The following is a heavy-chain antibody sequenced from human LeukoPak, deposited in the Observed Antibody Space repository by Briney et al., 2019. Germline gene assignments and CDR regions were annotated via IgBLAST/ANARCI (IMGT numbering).Heavy chain of an antibody. CDR2: IHSGGST. Sequence: SETLSLTSTVSGGSITNYYWTRIRQPAGKGLEWIGRIHSGGSTYYNPSLKRRVTMSIDTSQNRFSLKLTAVTAADTAVYYCARDPFRSSFDYWGQGSRVTVSS. CDR3: ARDPFRSSFDY. J-gene: IGHJ4*02. CDR1: GGSITNYY. V-gene: IGHV4-4*07.